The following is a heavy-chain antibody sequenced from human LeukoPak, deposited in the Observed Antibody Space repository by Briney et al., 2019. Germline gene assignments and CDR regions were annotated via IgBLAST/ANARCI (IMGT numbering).Heavy chain of an antibody. Sequence: GGSLRLSCAASGFTFSSYAMHWVRQAPGKGLEWVAVISYDGSNKYYADSVKGRFTISRDNSKNTLYLQMNSLRAEDTAVYYCAREFYYDILTGYYTWGQGTLVTVSS. D-gene: IGHD3-9*01. J-gene: IGHJ5*02. CDR3: AREFYYDILTGYYT. CDR1: GFTFSSYA. CDR2: ISYDGSNK. V-gene: IGHV3-30*04.